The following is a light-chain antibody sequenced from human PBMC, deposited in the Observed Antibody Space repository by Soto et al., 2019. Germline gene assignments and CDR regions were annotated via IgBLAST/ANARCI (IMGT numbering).Light chain of an antibody. CDR2: LGS. J-gene: IGKJ1*01. CDR3: MQALQTRT. Sequence: DIVITQSPLSLPVTPVEPASISCRSSQSLLHSNGYNYLDWYLQKPGQSPQLLIYLGSNRASGVPDRFSGSGSGTDFTLKISRVEAEDVGVYYCMQALQTRTFGQGTKVDIK. CDR1: QSLLHSNGYNY. V-gene: IGKV2-28*01.